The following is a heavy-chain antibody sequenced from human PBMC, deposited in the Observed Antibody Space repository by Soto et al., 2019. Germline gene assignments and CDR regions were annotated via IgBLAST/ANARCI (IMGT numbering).Heavy chain of an antibody. D-gene: IGHD3-22*01. V-gene: IGHV1-58*01. CDR1: GFTFNSSA. Sequence: KLSCKESGFTFNSSAVQCVRQASGQRLEWIGWIVVGSGNTNYAQKFQERVTITRDMSTSTAYMELSSLRSEDTAVYYCAAAGEVSGYPPYYYYGMDVWGQGTTVTVS. CDR3: AAAGEVSGYPPYYYYGMDV. J-gene: IGHJ6*02. CDR2: IVVGSGNT.